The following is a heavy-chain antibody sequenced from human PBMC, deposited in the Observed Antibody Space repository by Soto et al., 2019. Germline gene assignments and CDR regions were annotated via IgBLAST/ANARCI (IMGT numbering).Heavy chain of an antibody. V-gene: IGHV3-7*01. D-gene: IGHD2-15*01. CDR1: GFTFSSYW. CDR3: ARDRRHCSGGSCYSVY. Sequence: GGSLRLSCAASGFTFSSYWMSWVRQAPGKGLEWVANIKQDGSEKYYVASVKGRFTISRDNAKNSLYLQMNSLRAEDTAVYYCARDRRHCSGGSCYSVYWGQGTLDTVSS. J-gene: IGHJ4*02. CDR2: IKQDGSEK.